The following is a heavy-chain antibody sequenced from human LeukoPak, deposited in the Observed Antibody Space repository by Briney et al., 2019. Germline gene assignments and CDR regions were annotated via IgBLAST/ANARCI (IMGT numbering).Heavy chain of an antibody. V-gene: IGHV4-39*07. CDR3: ARDRELAALDP. CDR2: LYHSGAT. CDR1: GDSLRTTTYY. J-gene: IGHJ5*02. Sequence: SETLSLTCTVSGDSLRTTTYYWNWIRQPPGKGLEWIGGLYHSGATYYNPSLKSRVTISADKSKNHFSLKLTSVTAADTAVYYCARDRELAALDPWGQGTLVIVSS. D-gene: IGHD1-26*01.